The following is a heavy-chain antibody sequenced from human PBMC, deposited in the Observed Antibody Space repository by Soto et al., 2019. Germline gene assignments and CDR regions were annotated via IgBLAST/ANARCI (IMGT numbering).Heavy chain of an antibody. J-gene: IGHJ3*01. D-gene: IGHD2-2*01. CDR3: SIGSWSAETFDV. V-gene: IGHV1-69*02. Sequence: QVHLVQSGAEVKKPGSSVKVSCKAAGGTFSTYTLIWVRQAPGQGLEWMGRIIPMLTVGNSAQKFQGRVTLTVDKSTSTAFMELTSLRSDDTAVYYCSIGSWSAETFDVWGQGTMVTVSS. CDR1: GGTFSTYT. CDR2: IIPMLTVG.